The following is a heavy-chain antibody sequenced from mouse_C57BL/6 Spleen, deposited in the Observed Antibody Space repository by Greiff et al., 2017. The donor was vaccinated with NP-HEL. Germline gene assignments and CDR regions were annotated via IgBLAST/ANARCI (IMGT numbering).Heavy chain of an antibody. D-gene: IGHD3-2*02. V-gene: IGHV1-55*01. Sequence: QVQLQQPGAELVKPGASVKMSCKASGYTFTSYWITWVKQRPGQGLEWIGDIYPGSGSPNYNEKFKSKATLTVDTSSSTAYMPLSSLTSEDSAVYYCARERTAQATWVWFAYWGQVTLVTVSA. CDR1: GYTFTSYW. CDR3: ARERTAQATWVWFAY. CDR2: IYPGSGSP. J-gene: IGHJ3*01.